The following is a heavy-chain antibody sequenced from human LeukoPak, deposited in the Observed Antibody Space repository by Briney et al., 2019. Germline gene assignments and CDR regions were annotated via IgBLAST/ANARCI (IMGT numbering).Heavy chain of an antibody. CDR2: INPGNGST. CDR3: ARDRGEAGDFDY. D-gene: IGHD3-16*01. Sequence: ASMKVSCKASGYTFTSYAMHWVRQAHGQRLEWMGWINPGNGSTKYSQKFQGRVTITRDTSASTAYMELSSLTSEDTAVYYCARDRGEAGDFDYWGQGTLVTVSS. V-gene: IGHV1-3*01. CDR1: GYTFTSYA. J-gene: IGHJ4*02.